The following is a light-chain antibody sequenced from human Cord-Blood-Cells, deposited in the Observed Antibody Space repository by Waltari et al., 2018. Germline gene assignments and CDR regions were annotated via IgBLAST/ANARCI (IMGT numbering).Light chain of an antibody. Sequence: DIHMTQSPSSLSASLGDRVTITCRASQSISSYLNWYQQKPGKAPKLLIYAASSLQSGVPSRFSGSGSRTDFTLTISSLQPEDFATYYCQQSYSTPYTFGQGTKLEI. CDR2: AAS. J-gene: IGKJ2*01. V-gene: IGKV1-39*01. CDR3: QQSYSTPYT. CDR1: QSISSY.